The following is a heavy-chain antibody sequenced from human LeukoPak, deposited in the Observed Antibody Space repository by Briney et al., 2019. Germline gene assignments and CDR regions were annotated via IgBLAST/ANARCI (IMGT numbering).Heavy chain of an antibody. CDR1: GYTFTSYG. Sequence: PAASVKVSCKASGYTFTSYGISWVRQAPGQGLEWMGWISAYNGNTNYAQKLQGRVTMTTDTSTSTAYMELRSLRSDDTAVYYCARMTYYYGSGSYPTQEAYYYYYMDVWGKGTTVTISS. CDR3: ARMTYYYGSGSYPTQEAYYYYYMDV. D-gene: IGHD3-10*01. V-gene: IGHV1-18*01. CDR2: ISAYNGNT. J-gene: IGHJ6*03.